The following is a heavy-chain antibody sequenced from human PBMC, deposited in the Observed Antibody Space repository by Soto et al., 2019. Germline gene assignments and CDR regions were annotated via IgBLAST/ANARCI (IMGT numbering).Heavy chain of an antibody. CDR2: ISGSGGST. Sequence: SLRLSCAASGFTFSSYAMSWVRQAPGKGLERVSAISGSGGSTYYADSVKGRFTISRDNSKNTLYLQMNSLRAEDTAVYYCAKVGYYDFWSGYNIPDAFDIWGQGTMVTVSS. J-gene: IGHJ3*02. CDR1: GFTFSSYA. V-gene: IGHV3-23*01. D-gene: IGHD3-3*01. CDR3: AKVGYYDFWSGYNIPDAFDI.